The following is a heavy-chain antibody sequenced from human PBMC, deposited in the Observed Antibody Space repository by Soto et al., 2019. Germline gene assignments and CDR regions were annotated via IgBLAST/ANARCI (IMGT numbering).Heavy chain of an antibody. CDR3: AIDEHYYDSSGYGPQDY. V-gene: IGHV3-23*01. CDR2: ICGSGGST. J-gene: IGHJ4*02. D-gene: IGHD3-22*01. Sequence: GALRLSCAASGFTFSSYAMSWVRQAPGKGLVWVSAICGSGGSTYYADSVRGRFTISRDNSKNTLYLQMNSLRAEDTAVYYCAIDEHYYDSSGYGPQDYWGQGTLVTVSS. CDR1: GFTFSSYA.